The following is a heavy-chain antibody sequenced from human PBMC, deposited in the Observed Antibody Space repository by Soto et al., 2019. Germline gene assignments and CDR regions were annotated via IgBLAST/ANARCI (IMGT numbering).Heavy chain of an antibody. Sequence: QVQLVQSGAEVKKPGASVRVSCKASADTFTSYYVHWVRQAPGQGPEWMGMINPSRGGTDYARKFQGRVTTTRDTSTTTVYMELSSLRSEDTAIYYCTRSIITTAGTDAFDLWGQGTLVTVSS. CDR3: TRSIITTAGTDAFDL. J-gene: IGHJ3*01. CDR2: INPSRGGT. D-gene: IGHD6-13*01. V-gene: IGHV1-46*03. CDR1: ADTFTSYY.